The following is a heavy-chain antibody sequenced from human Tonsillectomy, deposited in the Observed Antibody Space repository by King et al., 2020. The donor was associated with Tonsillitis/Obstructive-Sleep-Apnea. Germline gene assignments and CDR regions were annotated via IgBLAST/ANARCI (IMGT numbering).Heavy chain of an antibody. CDR3: ARVDSAYDSSFDY. Sequence: QLQESGPGLVKPSETLALTCSVSGGSISGYYWSWIRQSPGKGLEWIGYIYNSGTTNYNPSLKSRVTISVDTSKNQLSLKLRSVTAADTAGYYCARVDSAYDSSFDYWGQGTRVTVSS. V-gene: IGHV4-59*01. J-gene: IGHJ4*02. D-gene: IGHD5-12*01. CDR2: IYNSGTT. CDR1: GGSISGYY.